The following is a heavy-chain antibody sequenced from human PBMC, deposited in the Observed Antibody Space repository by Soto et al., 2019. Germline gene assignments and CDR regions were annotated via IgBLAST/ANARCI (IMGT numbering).Heavy chain of an antibody. CDR1: GFTFNSYG. V-gene: IGHV3-30*18. J-gene: IGHJ4*02. Sequence: QVQLVESGGGVVQPGRSLRLSCAASGFTFNSYGMHWVRHAPGKGLEWVASISHDGTNKYYVDSVKGRFTISRDNSKSTLYLQMNSLRAEDTAVYYCAKTPWEKYYSSWFDCWGQGTLVTVSS. CDR3: AKTPWEKYYSSWFDC. CDR2: ISHDGTNK. D-gene: IGHD1-26*01.